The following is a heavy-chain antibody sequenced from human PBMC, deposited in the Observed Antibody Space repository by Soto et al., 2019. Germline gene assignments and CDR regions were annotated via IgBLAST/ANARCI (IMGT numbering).Heavy chain of an antibody. D-gene: IGHD5-12*01. CDR2: IDPSDSYT. V-gene: IGHV5-10-1*01. Sequence: GESLKISCQGSGYSFTSYWINWVRQMPGKGLEWMGRIDPSDSYTNYSPSFQGHVTISADKSVSTAYLQWSSLKASDTAMYYCAMARSSDDGMDVWGQGTTVTVSS. CDR1: GYSFTSYW. J-gene: IGHJ6*02. CDR3: AMARSSDDGMDV.